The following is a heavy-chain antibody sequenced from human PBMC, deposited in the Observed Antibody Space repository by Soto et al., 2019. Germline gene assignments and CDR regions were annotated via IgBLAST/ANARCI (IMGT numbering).Heavy chain of an antibody. CDR2: TYYSGST. Sequence: SETLSLTCTVSGGYIGNDYWSWIRQPPGKELEWIGYTYYSGSTNYSPSLKSRVTISVDTSKNQFSLRLSSVTSADTAIYYCARGIAGAASGRAFDFWSQGTMVTVSS. CDR3: ARGIAGAASGRAFDF. V-gene: IGHV4-59*01. CDR1: GGYIGNDY. D-gene: IGHD6-13*01. J-gene: IGHJ3*01.